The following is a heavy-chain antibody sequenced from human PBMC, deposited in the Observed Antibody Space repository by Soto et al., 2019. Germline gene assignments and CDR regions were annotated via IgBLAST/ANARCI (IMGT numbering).Heavy chain of an antibody. J-gene: IGHJ4*02. V-gene: IGHV1-8*01. CDR2: MNPNRGNT. CDR1: GYTFTSYD. D-gene: IGHD3-3*01. CDR3: ARGGTGSRLRMEWVPLDS. Sequence: QVQLVQSGAEVKKPGASVKVSCNASGYTFTSYDINWVRQATGHGLEWMGWMNPNRGNTGSAQKFQGRITMTKTTSIRPSHMELSSLRSEDTAVYYCARGGTGSRLRMEWVPLDSWGQGTLVTVSS.